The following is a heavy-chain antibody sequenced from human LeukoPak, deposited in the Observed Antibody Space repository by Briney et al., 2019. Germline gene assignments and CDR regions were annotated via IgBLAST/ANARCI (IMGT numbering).Heavy chain of an antibody. D-gene: IGHD4-17*01. V-gene: IGHV4-4*07. CDR3: AREADYGDYLRSYYYIDV. CDR1: GGSIGSYY. CDR2: ILTSETP. J-gene: IGHJ6*03. Sequence: SQTLSLTCTVSGGSIGSYYWSWIRQPAGKGLEWIGRILTSETPSYNPSLESRVTMSVDTSESQFSLKLTPVTAADTAVYYCAREADYGDYLRSYYYIDVWGTGTTVTVSS.